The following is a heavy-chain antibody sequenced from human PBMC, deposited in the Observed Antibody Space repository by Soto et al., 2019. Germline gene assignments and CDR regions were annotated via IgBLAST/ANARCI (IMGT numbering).Heavy chain of an antibody. CDR3: AREQEHWNF. CDR1: GVSITPYY. J-gene: IGHJ4*02. Sequence: SGTLSITCTGSGVSITPYYWTWIRHPPWKGLEWIGYVYHTGNTYYNPSLKSRVTISLDTSKNQVSLRLKSVTAADTAVYYCAREQEHWNFWGQGTPGTVSA. V-gene: IGHV4-59*01. D-gene: IGHD1-7*01. CDR2: VYHTGNT.